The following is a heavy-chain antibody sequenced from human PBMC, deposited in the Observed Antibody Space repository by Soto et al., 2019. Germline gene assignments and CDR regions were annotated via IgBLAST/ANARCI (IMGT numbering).Heavy chain of an antibody. CDR3: ARHYYGSVSYSSNWFDP. J-gene: IGHJ5*02. D-gene: IGHD3-10*01. CDR1: GGSISSYY. CDR2: IYTSGST. V-gene: IGHV4-4*07. Sequence: SETLSLTCTVSGGSISSYYWSWMRQPAGKGLEWIGRIYTSGSTNYNHSLKSRVTMSVDPSKNQLSLKLSSVTAADTAVYYCARHYYGSVSYSSNWFDPWGQGTLVTVSS.